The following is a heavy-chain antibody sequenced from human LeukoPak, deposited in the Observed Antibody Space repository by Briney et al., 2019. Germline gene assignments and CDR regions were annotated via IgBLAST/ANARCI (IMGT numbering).Heavy chain of an antibody. CDR2: IYYSGST. D-gene: IGHD2-21*02. J-gene: IGHJ4*02. Sequence: SETLSLTCTVSGGSISSYYWSWIRQPTGKGLEWIGYIYYSGSTNYNPSLKSRVTISVDTSKNQFSLKLSSVTAADTAVYYCARYAVVTAYFDYWGQGTLVTVSS. V-gene: IGHV4-59*08. CDR1: GGSISSYY. CDR3: ARYAVVTAYFDY.